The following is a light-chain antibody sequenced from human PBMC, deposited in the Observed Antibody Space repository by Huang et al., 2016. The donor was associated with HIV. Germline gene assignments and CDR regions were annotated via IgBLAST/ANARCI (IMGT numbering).Light chain of an antibody. CDR2: DAS. Sequence: DIQMTQSPSSLSASVGDRVTITCQASQDISNYLNWYQKKPGKAPKLLIYDASNLETGVPSRFSGSGSWTDFTFTISSLQPEDIATYYCQQYDNLPRTFGQGTKLEIK. CDR1: QDISNY. V-gene: IGKV1-33*01. J-gene: IGKJ2*01. CDR3: QQYDNLPRT.